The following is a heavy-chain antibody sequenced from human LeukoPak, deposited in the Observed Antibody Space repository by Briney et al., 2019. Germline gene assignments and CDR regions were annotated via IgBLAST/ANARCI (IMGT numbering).Heavy chain of an antibody. J-gene: IGHJ4*02. Sequence: GGSLRLSCAASGFTVSSNFMSWVRQAPGKGLEWVSVIYSIGTTYYADSVRGRFTISRDNSKDTLYLRMNNLRAEDTAVYYCARDRDYGGFDYWGQGTLVTVSS. D-gene: IGHD4/OR15-4a*01. CDR3: ARDRDYGGFDY. V-gene: IGHV3-53*01. CDR2: IYSIGTT. CDR1: GFTVSSNF.